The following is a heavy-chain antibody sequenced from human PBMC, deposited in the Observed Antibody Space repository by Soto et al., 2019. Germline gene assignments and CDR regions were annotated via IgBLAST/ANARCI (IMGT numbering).Heavy chain of an antibody. Sequence: AASVKGSCKTSGYGLSVYGVNWVRQAPGQGLEWMGWINPSDGNRNFAQKFEDRVTMTTATSTNTVFLELRSLKSDDTAIYYCARDRLRGYDSSGFYSWGQGTMVTVSS. V-gene: IGHV1-18*01. D-gene: IGHD3-22*01. J-gene: IGHJ4*02. CDR3: ARDRLRGYDSSGFYS. CDR1: GYGLSVYG. CDR2: INPSDGNR.